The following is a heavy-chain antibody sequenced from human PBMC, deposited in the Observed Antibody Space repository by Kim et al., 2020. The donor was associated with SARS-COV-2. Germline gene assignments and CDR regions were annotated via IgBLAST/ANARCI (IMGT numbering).Heavy chain of an antibody. Sequence: SETLSLTCTVSGGSISSYYWSWIRQPPGKGLEWIGYIYYSGSTNYNPSLKSRVTISVDTSKNQFSLKLSSVTAADTAVYYCARGFYGVGLNYYYYGMDVWGQGTTVTVSS. CDR2: IYYSGST. CDR1: GGSISSYY. J-gene: IGHJ6*02. D-gene: IGHD3-3*01. CDR3: ARGFYGVGLNYYYYGMDV. V-gene: IGHV4-59*01.